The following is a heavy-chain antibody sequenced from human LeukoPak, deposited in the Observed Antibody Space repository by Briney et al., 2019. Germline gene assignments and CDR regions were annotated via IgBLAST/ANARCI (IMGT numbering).Heavy chain of an antibody. CDR2: INPNSGGT. CDR3: ARDRGPPWELPPNYFDY. CDR1: GYTFTGYY. Sequence: ASVKVSCKASGYTFTGYYMHWVRQAPGQGLEWMGWINPNSGGTNYAQKFQGRVTMTRDTSISTAYMELSRLRSDDTAVYYCARDRGPPWELPPNYFDYWGQGTLVTVSS. J-gene: IGHJ4*02. V-gene: IGHV1-2*02. D-gene: IGHD1-26*01.